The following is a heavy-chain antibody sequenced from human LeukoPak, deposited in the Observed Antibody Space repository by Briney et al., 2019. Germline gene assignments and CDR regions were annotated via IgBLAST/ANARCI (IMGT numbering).Heavy chain of an antibody. CDR3: ARDGPPGFVPAATIDY. CDR1: GYTFTGYY. V-gene: IGHV1-2*02. Sequence: GASVKVSCKASGYTFTGYYMHWVRQAPGQGLEWMGWINPNSGGTNYAQKFQGRVTTTRDTSISTAYMELSRLGSDDTAVYYCARDGPPGFVPAATIDYWGQGTLVTVSS. J-gene: IGHJ4*02. D-gene: IGHD2-2*01. CDR2: INPNSGGT.